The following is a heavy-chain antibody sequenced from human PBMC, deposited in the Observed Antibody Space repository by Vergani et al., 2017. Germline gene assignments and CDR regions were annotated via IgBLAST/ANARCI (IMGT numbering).Heavy chain of an antibody. D-gene: IGHD3-10*01. J-gene: IGHJ5*02. CDR2: FNNSGST. V-gene: IGHV4-34*01. CDR3: VRGRQRITMVRRFNWFDP. Sequence: QVQLQQWGAGLLKPSETLSLTCAVYGGSFSGYYWSWIRQPPGKGLEGIGEFNNSGSTNYNPSLKGRVTISVDTSKNQFSLKLSPVTAADTPVYYCVRGRQRITMVRRFNWFDPWGQGTLVTVSS. CDR1: GGSFSGYY.